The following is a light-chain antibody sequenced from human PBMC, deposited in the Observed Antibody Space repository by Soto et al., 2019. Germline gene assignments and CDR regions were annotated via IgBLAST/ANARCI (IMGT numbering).Light chain of an antibody. J-gene: IGKJ4*01. V-gene: IGKV1-12*01. CDR1: EDISTR. Sequence: DIQMTQSPSSLSASVGDRVIITCRASEDISTRLDWYQQKPGKAPQLLIYSASTSQTGVPPRFRGSGSGTDFTLTITNLQPEDFATYFCQQAHSFLTFGGGTKVEIK. CDR2: SAS. CDR3: QQAHSFLT.